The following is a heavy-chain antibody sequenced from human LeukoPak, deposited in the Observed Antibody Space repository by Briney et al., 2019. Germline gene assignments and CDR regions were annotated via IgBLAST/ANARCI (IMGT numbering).Heavy chain of an antibody. CDR1: GFTFSSYA. V-gene: IGHV3-23*01. Sequence: GGSLRLSCAASGFTFSSYAMSWVRQAPGKGLEWVSAISGSGGSTYYADSVKGRFTISRDNSKNTLYLQTNSLRAEDTAVYYCAKDVPAAMRGVYYYYYGMDVWGQGTTVTVSS. CDR3: AKDVPAAMRGVYYYYYGMDV. J-gene: IGHJ6*02. D-gene: IGHD2-2*01. CDR2: ISGSGGST.